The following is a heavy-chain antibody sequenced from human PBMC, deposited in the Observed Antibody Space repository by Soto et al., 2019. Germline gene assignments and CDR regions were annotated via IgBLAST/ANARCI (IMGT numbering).Heavy chain of an antibody. CDR1: GYSFTGYF. Sequence: QVQLVQAGAEVKKPGASVKVSCKASGYSFTGYFMHWVRQVPGQGLEWMGWTNPKSGVTKYPQKFQGRVTMTRDTSISTAYMELTRLRSDDTAVYYCARAHVRLQLGSCDYWGQGTLVTVSS. CDR2: TNPKSGVT. D-gene: IGHD6-25*01. V-gene: IGHV1-2*02. J-gene: IGHJ4*02. CDR3: ARAHVRLQLGSCDY.